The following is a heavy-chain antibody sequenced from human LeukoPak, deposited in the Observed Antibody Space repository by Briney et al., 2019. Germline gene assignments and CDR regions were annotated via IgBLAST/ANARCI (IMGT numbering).Heavy chain of an antibody. CDR3: ASGSEVVIDY. CDR2: ISSSSSYI. CDR1: GFTFSSYS. D-gene: IGHD3-10*01. J-gene: IGHJ4*02. Sequence: GGSLRLSCAASGFTFSSYSMNWARQAPGKGLEWVSSISSSSSYIYYADSVKGRFTISRDNAKNSLYLQMNSLRAEDTAVYYCASGSEVVIDYWGQGTLVTVSS. V-gene: IGHV3-21*01.